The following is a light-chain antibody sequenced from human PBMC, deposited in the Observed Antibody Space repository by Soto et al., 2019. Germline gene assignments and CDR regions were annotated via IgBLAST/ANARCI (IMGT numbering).Light chain of an antibody. V-gene: IGKV3-11*01. J-gene: IGKJ4*01. CDR1: QSVSSY. Sequence: EIVLTQSPATLSLSPGERATLSCRASQSVSSYLAWYQQKPGQAPRLLIYDASNRATGIPARFSGSGSGTDFTLTISSLEPEDFAVYYCQQRSNWRRNFGGGTKVEIK. CDR3: QQRSNWRRN. CDR2: DAS.